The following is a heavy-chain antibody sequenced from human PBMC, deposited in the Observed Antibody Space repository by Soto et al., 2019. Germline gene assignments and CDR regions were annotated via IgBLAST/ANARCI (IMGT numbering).Heavy chain of an antibody. J-gene: IGHJ4*02. CDR2: ISGSGGST. V-gene: IGHV3-23*01. D-gene: IGHD2-15*01. CDR3: AKHSRYCSGGSCYYY. Sequence: VGSLRLSCAASGFTFSSYAMSWVRQAPGKGLEWVSAISGSGGSTYYADSVKGRFTISRDNSKNTLYLQMNSLRAEDTAVYYCAKHSRYCSGGSCYYYWGQGTLVTVSS. CDR1: GFTFSSYA.